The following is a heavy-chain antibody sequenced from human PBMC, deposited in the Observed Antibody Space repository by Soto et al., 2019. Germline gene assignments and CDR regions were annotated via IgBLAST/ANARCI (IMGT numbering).Heavy chain of an antibody. V-gene: IGHV3-11*03. J-gene: IGHJ6*02. CDR1: GSMFSDYY. CDR3: ARGHYTMDV. Sequence: QVQLMQSGGGLVKPGGSPRISCAASGSMFSDYYMTWIRQTPVKGLEWVAYISTASDTTYVDSVRGRFTIYRDNARNSLYLQMNSLRAEDSAVYFCARGHYTMDVWGQGTTVTVS. CDR2: ISTASDT.